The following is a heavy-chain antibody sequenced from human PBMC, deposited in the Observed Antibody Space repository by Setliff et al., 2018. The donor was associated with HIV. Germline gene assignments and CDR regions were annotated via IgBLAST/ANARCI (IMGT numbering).Heavy chain of an antibody. D-gene: IGHD3-22*01. J-gene: IGHJ3*02. CDR2: IFTNEFT. CDR3: ARDDTYWHDASGYAKSGLDAFDI. Sequence: PSETLSLTCNVSGDSISGFFWTWIRQPPGKRLEWIGSIFTNEFTYYNPSLKSRVTISADTSNTQFSLKLRSVTAADTAVYYCARDDTYWHDASGYAKSGLDAFDIWGQGTMVTVSS. V-gene: IGHV4-4*08. CDR1: GDSISGFF.